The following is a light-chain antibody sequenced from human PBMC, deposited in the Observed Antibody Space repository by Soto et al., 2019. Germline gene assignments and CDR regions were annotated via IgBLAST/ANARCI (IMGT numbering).Light chain of an antibody. V-gene: IGKV3-15*01. CDR1: QSISSN. CDR2: RTS. CDR3: QQYNNWPPWT. Sequence: IVTTQPSGPQSVSPSDRPSXXLRASQSISSNLAWYQQKPGQAPRLLMFRTSTRATGIPARFSGSGSGTEFTLTISSLQSEDFAVYYCQQYNNWPPWTFGQGTKVDNK. J-gene: IGKJ1*01.